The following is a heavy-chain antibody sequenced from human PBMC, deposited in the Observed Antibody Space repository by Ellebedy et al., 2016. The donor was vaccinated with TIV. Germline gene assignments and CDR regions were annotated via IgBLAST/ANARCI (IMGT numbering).Heavy chain of an antibody. D-gene: IGHD6-19*01. Sequence: SETLSLXCTVYGGSFSGYYWNWIRQPPGKGLEYIGEINLGGSPNYNPSLKSRVTISVDTSKNQFSLNLSSVTAADTAVYYCARWVKTAIGSGWYYYGMDVWGQGTTVTVSS. CDR2: INLGGSP. V-gene: IGHV4-34*01. J-gene: IGHJ6*02. CDR3: ARWVKTAIGSGWYYYGMDV. CDR1: GGSFSGYY.